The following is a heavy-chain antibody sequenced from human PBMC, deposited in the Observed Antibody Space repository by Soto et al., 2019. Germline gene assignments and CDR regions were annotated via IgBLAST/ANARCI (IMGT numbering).Heavy chain of an antibody. J-gene: IGHJ5*02. Sequence: QVQLVQSGAEVKKPGASVKVSCEASGFTFSSYDINWVRQASGQGLEWMGWMNPNTGNAGNAQKFQGRVSMTRNTAISSAYMELSSVRSGDPAVFDCARGTRCRASSCPGRVDTWGQGTLVTVSS. V-gene: IGHV1-8*01. D-gene: IGHD2-2*01. CDR1: GFTFSSYD. CDR2: MNPNTGNA. CDR3: ARGTRCRASSCPGRVDT.